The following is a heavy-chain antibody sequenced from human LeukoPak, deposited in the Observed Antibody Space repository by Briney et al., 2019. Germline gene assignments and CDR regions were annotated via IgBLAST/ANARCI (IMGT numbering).Heavy chain of an antibody. J-gene: IGHJ5*02. CDR3: ARDHGGYYDSSGYS. V-gene: IGHV4-59*01. CDR2: IYYSGST. Sequence: SETLSLTCTVSGGSISSYYWSWIRQPPGKGLEWIGYIYYSGSTNYNPSLKSRVTISVDTSKNQFSLKLSSVTAADTAVYYCARDHGGYYDSSGYSWGQGTLVTVSS. D-gene: IGHD3-22*01. CDR1: GGSISSYY.